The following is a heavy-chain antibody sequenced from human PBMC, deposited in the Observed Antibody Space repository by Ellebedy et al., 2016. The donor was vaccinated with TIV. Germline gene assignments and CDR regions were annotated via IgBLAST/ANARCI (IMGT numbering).Heavy chain of an antibody. CDR1: GFTFSSYT. CDR3: AKDVLRWAFDV. CDR2: INGGNDDT. V-gene: IGHV3-23*01. J-gene: IGHJ3*01. Sequence: GGSLRLXCAASGFTFSSYTMSWVRQAPGKGLEWVSAINGGNDDTHYPDSVRGRFTISRDNSRNTLSLQMNSLRAEDSAVYYCAKDVLRWAFDVWGQGTMVTVSS. D-gene: IGHD4-23*01.